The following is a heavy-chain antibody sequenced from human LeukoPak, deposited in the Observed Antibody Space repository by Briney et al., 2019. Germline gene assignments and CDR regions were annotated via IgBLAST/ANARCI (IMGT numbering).Heavy chain of an antibody. CDR2: INPNSGGT. J-gene: IGHJ3*02. CDR3: ARESKGEYLGAFDI. CDR1: GYTFTGYC. V-gene: IGHV1-2*02. Sequence: ASVKVSCKASGYTFTGYCMHWVRQAPGQGLEWMGWINPNSGGTNYAQKFQGRVTITADKSTSTAYMELSSLRSEDTAVYYCARESKGEYLGAFDIWGQGTMVTVSS. D-gene: IGHD2-2*01.